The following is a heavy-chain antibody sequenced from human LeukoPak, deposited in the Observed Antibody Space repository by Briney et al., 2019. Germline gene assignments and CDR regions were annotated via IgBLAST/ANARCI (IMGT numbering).Heavy chain of an antibody. CDR2: ISWDGGST. D-gene: IGHD6-25*01. CDR1: GFTFDDYA. V-gene: IGHV3-43D*04. CDR3: AKDRGRYYYYMDV. J-gene: IGHJ6*03. Sequence: PGGSLRLSCAASGFTFDDYAMHWVRQAPGKGLEWVSLISWDGGSTYYADSVKGRFTISRDNSKNSLYLQMNSLRAEDTALYYCAKDRGRYYYYMDVWGKGTMVTVSS.